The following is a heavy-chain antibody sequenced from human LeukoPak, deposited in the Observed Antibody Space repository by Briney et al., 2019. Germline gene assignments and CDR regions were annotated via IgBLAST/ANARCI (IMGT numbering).Heavy chain of an antibody. D-gene: IGHD3-16*02. V-gene: IGHV4-59*08. J-gene: IGHJ4*02. CDR1: GGSISSYY. Sequence: SETLSLTCTVSGGSISSYYWSWIRQPPGKLLEWIGYIYYSGSTNYNPSLKSRVTISIDTSKNQFSLNLTSVTAADTAVYYCARLAYDYVWGTYRAFDYWGQGTLVTVSS. CDR2: IYYSGST. CDR3: ARLAYDYVWGTYRAFDY.